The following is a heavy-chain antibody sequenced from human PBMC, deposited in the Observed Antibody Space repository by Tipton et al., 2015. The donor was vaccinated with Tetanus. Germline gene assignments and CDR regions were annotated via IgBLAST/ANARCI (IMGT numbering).Heavy chain of an antibody. J-gene: IGHJ4*02. V-gene: IGHV4-34*01. CDR1: GGSLSGFY. D-gene: IGHD3-10*01. Sequence: TLSLTCAVSGGSLSGFYWSWIRQPTGKGMEWIGEINHRGGTSYSPSLTSPLTISVDTSKSQFSLRLTSVTAADTAVYYCVRSKLLWFGESLSGFASWGQATLVTVSS. CDR2: INHRGGT. CDR3: VRSKLLWFGESLSGFAS.